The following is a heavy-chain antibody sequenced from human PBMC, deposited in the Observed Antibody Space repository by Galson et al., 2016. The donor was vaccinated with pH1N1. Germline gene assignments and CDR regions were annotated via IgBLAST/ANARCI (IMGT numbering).Heavy chain of an antibody. Sequence: SVKVSCKASGGSFNSYLISWVRQAPGQGLEWMGRILPMFGTTDYAQKFQGRVTISADELTNTAYMELSSLKSEDTAMYYCARIGDGYPFKAKNEFAFWGQGTMVTVS. V-gene: IGHV1-69*13. CDR1: GGSFNSYL. CDR3: ARIGDGYPFKAKNEFAF. D-gene: IGHD5-24*01. J-gene: IGHJ3*01. CDR2: ILPMFGTT.